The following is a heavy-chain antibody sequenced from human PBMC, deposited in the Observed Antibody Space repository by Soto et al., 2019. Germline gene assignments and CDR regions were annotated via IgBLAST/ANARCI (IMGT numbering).Heavy chain of an antibody. Sequence: QVQLVQSGAEVKKPGASVKVSCKASGYTFTSYYMHWVRQAPGQGLEWMGIINPSGGSTSYAQKSQGRVTMTRNTSTSTVYMELSSLRSEDTAVYYCARDVAVAGGLPHWGQGTLVTVSS. J-gene: IGHJ4*02. D-gene: IGHD6-19*01. CDR3: ARDVAVAGGLPH. V-gene: IGHV1-46*03. CDR2: INPSGGST. CDR1: GYTFTSYY.